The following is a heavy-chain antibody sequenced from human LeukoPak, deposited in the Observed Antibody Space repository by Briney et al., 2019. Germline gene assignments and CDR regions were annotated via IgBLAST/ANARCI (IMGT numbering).Heavy chain of an antibody. CDR3: ARGCGYSYGYDY. J-gene: IGHJ4*02. D-gene: IGHD5-18*01. V-gene: IGHV4-59*01. Sequence: PSETRSLTCTVSGGSISSYYWSWIRQPPGKGLEWIGYIYYSGSTNYNPSLKSRVTISVDTSKNQFSLKLSSVTAADTAVYYCARGCGYSYGYDYWGQGTLVTVSS. CDR2: IYYSGST. CDR1: GGSISSYY.